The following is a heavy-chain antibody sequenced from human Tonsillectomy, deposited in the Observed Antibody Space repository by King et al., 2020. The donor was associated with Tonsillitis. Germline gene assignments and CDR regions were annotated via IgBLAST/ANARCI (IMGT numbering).Heavy chain of an antibody. CDR3: ARGGGVAYYDTSGSD. J-gene: IGHJ4*02. Sequence: QLVQSGGGVVQPGGSLRLSCAASGFTFSNYVMHWVRQAPSKGLEWVAVISYDGTDKYYADSVKGRFTISRDNSKNTLYLQMNSLRAEVTAVYYCARGGGVAYYDTSGSDWGQGTLVTVSS. V-gene: IGHV3-30*19. CDR2: ISYDGTDK. CDR1: GFTFSNYV. D-gene: IGHD3-22*01.